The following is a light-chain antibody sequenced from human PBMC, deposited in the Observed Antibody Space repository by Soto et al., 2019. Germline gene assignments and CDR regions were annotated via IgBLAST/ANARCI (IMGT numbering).Light chain of an antibody. CDR2: DAS. CDR1: QSISSW. J-gene: IGKJ1*01. Sequence: IQLTQSPSTLSASVGDRVAITCRASQSISSWLAWYQQKPGKAPKLLIYDASSLESGVPSRFSGSGSGTEFTLTISSLQPDDFATYYCQQYNSYSWTFGQGTKG. CDR3: QQYNSYSWT. V-gene: IGKV1-5*01.